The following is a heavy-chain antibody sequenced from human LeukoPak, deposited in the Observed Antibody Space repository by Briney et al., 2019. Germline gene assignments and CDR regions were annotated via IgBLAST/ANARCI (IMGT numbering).Heavy chain of an antibody. V-gene: IGHV4-59*01. Sequence: SETLSLTCTVSGGSISSYYWSWIRQPPGKGLEWIGYIYYSGSTNYNPSLRSRVTISVDTSKNQFSLKLSSVTAADTAVYYCARGPPPSGSYSRPFDYWGQGTLVTVSS. J-gene: IGHJ4*02. CDR3: ARGPPPSGSYSRPFDY. CDR2: IYYSGST. D-gene: IGHD1-26*01. CDR1: GGSISSYY.